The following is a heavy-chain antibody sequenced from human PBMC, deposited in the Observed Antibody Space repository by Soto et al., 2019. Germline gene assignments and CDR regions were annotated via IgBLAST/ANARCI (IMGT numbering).Heavy chain of an antibody. D-gene: IGHD2-21*02. CDR2: ISYDGSNK. CDR1: GFTFSSYG. V-gene: IGHV3-30*18. CDR3: AKLHKCGGDCYPHDAFDI. Sequence: PGGSLRLSCAASGFTFSSYGMHWVRQAPGKGLEWVAVISYDGSNKYYADSVKGRFTISRDNSKNTLYLQMNSLRAEDTAVYYCAKLHKCGGDCYPHDAFDIWGKGTMVTVSS. J-gene: IGHJ3*02.